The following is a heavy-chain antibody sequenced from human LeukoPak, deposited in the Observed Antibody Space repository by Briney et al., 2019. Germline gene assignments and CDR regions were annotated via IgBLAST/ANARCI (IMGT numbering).Heavy chain of an antibody. CDR1: GYTFTGYY. CDR3: ARGGLELRRDYFDY. V-gene: IGHV1-2*02. J-gene: IGHJ4*02. CDR2: INPNSGGT. Sequence: ASVKVSRKASGYTFTGYYMHWVRQAPGQGLEWMGWINPNSGGTNYAQKFQGRVTMTRDTSISTAYMELSRLRSDDTAVYYCARGGLELRRDYFDYWGQGTLVTVSS. D-gene: IGHD1-7*01.